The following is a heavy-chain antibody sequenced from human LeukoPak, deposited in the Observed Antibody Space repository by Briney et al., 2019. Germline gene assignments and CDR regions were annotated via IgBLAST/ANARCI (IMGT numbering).Heavy chain of an antibody. J-gene: IGHJ4*02. CDR1: GGSISSYY. CDR2: IYYSGST. V-gene: IGHV4-59*12. D-gene: IGHD3-10*01. CDR3: AKDPGAHYYGSGSYRRGSYFDY. Sequence: SETLSLTCTVSGGSISSYYCSWIRQPPGKGLEWIGYIYYSGSTNYNPSLKSRVTISVDTSKNQFSLKLSSVTAADTAVYYCAKDPGAHYYGSGSYRRGSYFDYWGQGTLVTVSS.